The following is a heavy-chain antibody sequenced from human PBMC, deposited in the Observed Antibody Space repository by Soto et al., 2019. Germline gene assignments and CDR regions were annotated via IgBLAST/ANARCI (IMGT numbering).Heavy chain of an antibody. D-gene: IGHD2-2*01. Sequence: SAKVSCKASGGTFSNYAISWVRQAPGQGLEWMGGIIPIFNTANYAQKFQGRVTITADKSTSTAYMELSSLRSEDTAVYYCARALVVPAGIRDDYYGMDVWGQGTTSTSSS. V-gene: IGHV1-69*06. CDR3: ARALVVPAGIRDDYYGMDV. J-gene: IGHJ6*01. CDR1: GGTFSNYA. CDR2: IIPIFNTA.